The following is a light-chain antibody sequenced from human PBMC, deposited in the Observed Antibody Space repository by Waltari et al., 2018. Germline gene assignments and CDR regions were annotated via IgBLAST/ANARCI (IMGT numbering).Light chain of an antibody. V-gene: IGKV3-20*01. CDR3: QHYVRLPVT. CDR1: QSVSRT. Sequence: EIVLTQSPGTLSLSPGERATLSRRASQSVSRTLAWYQQKPGQAPSLLIYAASTRATGIPDRFSGSVSGTDFRLTISRLEPEDFAVYYCQHYVRLPVTFGQGTKVEIK. J-gene: IGKJ1*01. CDR2: AAS.